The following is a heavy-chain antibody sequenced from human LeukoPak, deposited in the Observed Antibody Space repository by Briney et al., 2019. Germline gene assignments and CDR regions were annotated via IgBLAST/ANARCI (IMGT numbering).Heavy chain of an antibody. CDR3: ARDRSQWLIHYYYMDV. CDR1: GFTFSSYA. V-gene: IGHV3-30*04. Sequence: GGSLRLSCAASGFTFSSYAMHWVRQAPGKGLEWVAVISYDGSNKYYADSVKGRFTISRDNSKNTLYLQMNSLRAEDTAVYYCARDRSQWLIHYYYMDVWGKGTTVTVSS. CDR2: ISYDGSNK. J-gene: IGHJ6*03. D-gene: IGHD6-19*01.